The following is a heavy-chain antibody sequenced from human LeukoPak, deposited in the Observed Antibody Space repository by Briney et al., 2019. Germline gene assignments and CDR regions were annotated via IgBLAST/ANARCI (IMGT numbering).Heavy chain of an antibody. CDR1: GGSISSYY. J-gene: IGHJ6*03. CDR3: ARASPRGDNMDA. Sequence: SETLSLTCTVSGGSISSYYWSWIRQPPGKGLECIGYIYYRGSTNYNPSLKSRVTMSVDRSKNQFSLKLRSVTAADTAGYYCARASPRGDNMDAWGKGTTVTVSS. V-gene: IGHV4-59*01. D-gene: IGHD2-21*02. CDR2: IYYRGST.